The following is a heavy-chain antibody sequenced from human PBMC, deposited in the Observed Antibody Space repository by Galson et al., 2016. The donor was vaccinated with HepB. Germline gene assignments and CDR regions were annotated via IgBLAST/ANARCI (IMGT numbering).Heavy chain of an antibody. CDR2: ISAYTGNT. Sequence: SVKVSCKASGYTFSDFGVSWVRQAPGQGLEWMGWISAYTGNTDYVQKFQGGVTMTTDTSTNTAYMELRSLRSDDTAVYYCASQGYCVNTNCDTYYYYGLDVWGQGTTVTVSS. CDR3: ASQGYCVNTNCDTYYYYGLDV. V-gene: IGHV1-18*01. CDR1: GYTFSDFG. D-gene: IGHD2-2*02. J-gene: IGHJ6*02.